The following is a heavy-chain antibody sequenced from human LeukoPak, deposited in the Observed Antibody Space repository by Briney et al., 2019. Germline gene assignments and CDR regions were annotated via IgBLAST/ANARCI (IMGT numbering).Heavy chain of an antibody. CDR1: GFTFSSYG. Sequence: PGGSLRLSCAASGFTFSSYGMHWVRQAPGKGPEWVAVISYDGSNKYYADSVKGRFTISRDNSKNTLYLQMNSLRAEDTAVYYCANHYDSSGYYFDYWGQGTLVTVSS. CDR3: ANHYDSSGYYFDY. CDR2: ISYDGSNK. J-gene: IGHJ4*02. V-gene: IGHV3-30*18. D-gene: IGHD3-22*01.